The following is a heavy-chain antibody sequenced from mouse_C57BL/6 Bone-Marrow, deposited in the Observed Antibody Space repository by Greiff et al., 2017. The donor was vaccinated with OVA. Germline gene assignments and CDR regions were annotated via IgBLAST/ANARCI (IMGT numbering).Heavy chain of an antibody. CDR2: IDPSDSYT. CDR1: GYTFTSYW. CDR3: ARGGAQATGDY. Sequence: QVHVKQPGAELVKPGASVKLSCKASGYTFTSYWMQWVKQRPGQGLEWIGEIDPSDSYTNYNQKFKGKATLTVDTSSSTAYMQLSSLTSEDSAVYYCARGGAQATGDYWGQGTSVTVSS. D-gene: IGHD3-2*02. V-gene: IGHV1-50*01. J-gene: IGHJ4*01.